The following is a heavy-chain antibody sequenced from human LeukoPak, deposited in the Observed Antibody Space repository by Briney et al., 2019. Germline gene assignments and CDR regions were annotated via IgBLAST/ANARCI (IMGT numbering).Heavy chain of an antibody. Sequence: GGSLRLSCAASGFTFSSYEMNWVRQAPGKGLEWVSYISSSGSTIYYADSVKGRFTISRDNAKKSLYLQMNSLRAEDTAVYYCACITMVRGVIFWGQGTLVTVSS. J-gene: IGHJ4*02. CDR1: GFTFSSYE. D-gene: IGHD3-10*01. CDR3: ACITMVRGVIF. CDR2: ISSSGSTI. V-gene: IGHV3-48*03.